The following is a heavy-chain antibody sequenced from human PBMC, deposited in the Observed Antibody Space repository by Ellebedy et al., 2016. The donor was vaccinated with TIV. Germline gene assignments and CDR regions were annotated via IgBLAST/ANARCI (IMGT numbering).Heavy chain of an antibody. D-gene: IGHD3-3*01. Sequence: MPGGSLRLSCTVSGGSISSYYWSWIRQPPGKGLEWIGYIDYSGSTNYNRSLKSRVTISVDTSKNQFSLKLSSVTAADTAVYYCARHPIYAIYYFDYWGPGTLVTVSS. J-gene: IGHJ4*02. CDR1: GGSISSYY. CDR2: IDYSGST. V-gene: IGHV4-59*08. CDR3: ARHPIYAIYYFDY.